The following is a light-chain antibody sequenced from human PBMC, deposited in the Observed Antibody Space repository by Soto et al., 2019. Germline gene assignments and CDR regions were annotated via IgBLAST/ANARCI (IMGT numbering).Light chain of an antibody. CDR2: DAS. CDR3: QQRSTWPT. CDR1: QSVGSNY. Sequence: VLTQSPGTLFLSPWERATLCCRASQSVGSNYLAWYQQKPGQAPRLLIYDASSRAKGIPARFTGSGSGTDFSLTISSLEPEDFAVYYCQQRSTWPTFGQGTRWIS. V-gene: IGKV3-11*01. J-gene: IGKJ1*01.